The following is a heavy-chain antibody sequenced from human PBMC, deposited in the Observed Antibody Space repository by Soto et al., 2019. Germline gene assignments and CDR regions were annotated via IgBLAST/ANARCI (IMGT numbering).Heavy chain of an antibody. Sequence: EVQLVESGGGLVQPGGSLRLSCAASGFSFNIYAMHWVRQAPGKGLEYVSGISSSGGSTYYANSVKGRFIISRDNSKNTLYLQMGSLRAEDMGFYYCARGREVEVISWGQGTLVTVSS. D-gene: IGHD1-1*01. CDR3: ARGREVEVIS. J-gene: IGHJ5*02. CDR1: GFSFNIYA. V-gene: IGHV3-64*01. CDR2: ISSSGGST.